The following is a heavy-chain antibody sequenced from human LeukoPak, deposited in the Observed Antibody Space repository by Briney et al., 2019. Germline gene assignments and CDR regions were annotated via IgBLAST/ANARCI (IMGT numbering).Heavy chain of an antibody. D-gene: IGHD3-22*01. V-gene: IGHV1-2*02. CDR2: IKPNSGGT. CDR3: ARVTGYYYESTGYYHHAFDI. CDR1: GYTFTGYY. Sequence: ASVKVSCKASGYTFTGYYIHWVRQAPGQGLEWMGWIKPNSGGTNYAQNFRGRVTLTRDTTISTVYMELSRLRFDDTAVYYCARVTGYYYESTGYYHHAFDIWGQGTMVTVSS. J-gene: IGHJ3*02.